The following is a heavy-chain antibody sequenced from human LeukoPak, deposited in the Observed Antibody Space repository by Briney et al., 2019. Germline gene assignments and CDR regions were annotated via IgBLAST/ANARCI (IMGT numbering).Heavy chain of an antibody. CDR3: AVGILTGYYPHYHYYGMGV. CDR2: NYYSGST. Sequence: SETLSLTCTVSGGSISTSSHYWGCIRQPPGKGLEWIGSNYYSGSTYNNPSLKSRVTISVDTSKNQFSLKLSSVTAADTAVYYCAVGILTGYYPHYHYYGMGVWGQGTTVTVSS. CDR1: GGSISTSSHY. D-gene: IGHD3-9*01. V-gene: IGHV4-39*01. J-gene: IGHJ6*02.